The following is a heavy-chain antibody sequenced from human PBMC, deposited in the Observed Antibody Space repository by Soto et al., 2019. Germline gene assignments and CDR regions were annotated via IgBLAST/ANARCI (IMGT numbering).Heavy chain of an antibody. D-gene: IGHD4-17*01. CDR1: GGSIRTSNW. CDR3: ASDSFGDYYFDY. Sequence: SETLSLTCAVSGGSIRTSNWWSWVRQPPGKGLEWIGEVYRTGSTNYNPSLKSRAIISVDTSKNQFSLKLSSVTAADTAMYFCASDSFGDYYFDYWGQGTLVTVSS. CDR2: VYRTGST. J-gene: IGHJ4*02. V-gene: IGHV4-4*02.